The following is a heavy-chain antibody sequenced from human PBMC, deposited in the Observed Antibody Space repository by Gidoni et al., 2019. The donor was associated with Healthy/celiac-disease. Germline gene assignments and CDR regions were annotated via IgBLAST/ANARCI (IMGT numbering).Heavy chain of an antibody. V-gene: IGHV3-48*02. D-gene: IGHD3-10*01. CDR2: ISSSSSTI. J-gene: IGHJ2*01. CDR3: AREGFGAGTRGWYFDL. Sequence: EVQLVESGGGLVQPGGSLRLSCAASGFTFSSYSMNWVRQAPGKGLEWVSYISSSSSTIYYADSVKGRFTISRDNTKNSLYLQMNSLRDEDTAVYYCAREGFGAGTRGWYFDLWGRGTLVTVSS. CDR1: GFTFSSYS.